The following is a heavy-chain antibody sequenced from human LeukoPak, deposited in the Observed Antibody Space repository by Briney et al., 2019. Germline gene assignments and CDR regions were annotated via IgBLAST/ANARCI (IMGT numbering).Heavy chain of an antibody. CDR2: INPNSGGT. D-gene: IGHD1-20*01. J-gene: IGHJ4*02. Sequence: GASVKDSCKASGYTFTGYYMHWVRQAPGQGLEWMGWINPNSGGTNYAQKFQGRVTMTRDTSISTAYMELSRLRSDDTAVYYCASGMEVTGTSFDYWGQGTLVTVSS. CDR1: GYTFTGYY. V-gene: IGHV1-2*02. CDR3: ASGMEVTGTSFDY.